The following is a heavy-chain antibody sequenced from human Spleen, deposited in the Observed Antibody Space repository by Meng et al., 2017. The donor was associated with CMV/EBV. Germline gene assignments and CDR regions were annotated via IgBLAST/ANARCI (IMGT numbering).Heavy chain of an antibody. CDR2: IYGDNSST. J-gene: IGHJ6*02. CDR1: GFTFSTYA. Sequence: GESLKISCTGSGFTFSTYAMSWVRQAPGKGLEWVSVIYGDNSSTSYADSVKGRFTISRDNSKNTLYLQMNSLSAEDTAVYYCAKDRPYYYGSGSPAYYYYGMDVWGQGTTVTVSS. V-gene: IGHV3-23*03. CDR3: AKDRPYYYGSGSPAYYYYGMDV. D-gene: IGHD3-10*01.